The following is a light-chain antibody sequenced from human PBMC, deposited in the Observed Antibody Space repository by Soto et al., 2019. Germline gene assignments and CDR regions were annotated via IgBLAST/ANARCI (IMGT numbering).Light chain of an antibody. J-gene: IGKJ5*01. CDR2: AAS. CDR3: QKYDGAPIT. V-gene: IGKV1-27*01. CDR1: QGIRNY. Sequence: DIPMTQSPSSLSASVGDRVTITCRASQGIRNYLAWYHQKPGKVPKLLIYAASTLQSGVPSRFSGSGSGTDFTLTISSLQPEDVGSYYCQKYDGAPITFGQGTRLDIK.